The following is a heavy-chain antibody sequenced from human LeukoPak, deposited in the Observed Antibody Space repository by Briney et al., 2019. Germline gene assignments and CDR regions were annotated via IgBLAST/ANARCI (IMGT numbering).Heavy chain of an antibody. CDR1: GYSISSGYY. Sequence: PSETLSLTGAVSGYSISSGYYWGWIRQPPGKGLEWIGSIYHSGSTYYNPSLKSRVTISVDTSKNQFSLKLSSVTAADTAVYYCARLSPEYYYDSSGYPNIWGQGTLVTVST. CDR3: ARLSPEYYYDSSGYPNI. V-gene: IGHV4-38-2*01. J-gene: IGHJ4*02. CDR2: IYHSGST. D-gene: IGHD3-22*01.